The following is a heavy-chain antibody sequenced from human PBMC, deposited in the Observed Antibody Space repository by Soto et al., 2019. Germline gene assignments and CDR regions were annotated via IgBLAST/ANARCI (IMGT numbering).Heavy chain of an antibody. CDR3: ARATVDTDTSYYYYGMDV. V-gene: IGHV1-69*13. D-gene: IGHD5-18*01. Sequence: ASVKVSCKASGGTFSSYAISWVRQAPGQGLEWMGGIIPIFGTANYAQKFQGRVTITADESTSTAYMELSSLRSENTAVYYCARATVDTDTSYYYYGMDVWGQGTTVTVSS. CDR1: GGTFSSYA. J-gene: IGHJ6*02. CDR2: IIPIFGTA.